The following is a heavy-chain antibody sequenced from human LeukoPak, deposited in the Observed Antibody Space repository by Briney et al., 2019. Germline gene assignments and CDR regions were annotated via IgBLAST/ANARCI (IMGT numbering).Heavy chain of an antibody. D-gene: IGHD3-9*01. J-gene: IGHJ6*03. CDR1: GYSFTSYW. CDR2: NYPGDSDT. CDR3: ARRVFVWSRVHECYYIHV. V-gene: IGHV5-51*01. Sequence: GEALQISCKGSGYSFTSYWIGWVRQMPGKGLEGRGINYPGDSDTRYSPSFQGQVTISADKSISTAYLQWSSLNASDTAMYYCARRVFVWSRVHECYYIHVWRKGPAVTVSS.